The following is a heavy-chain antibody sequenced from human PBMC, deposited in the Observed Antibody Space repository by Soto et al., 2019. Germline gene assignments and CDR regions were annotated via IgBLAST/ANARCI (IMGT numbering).Heavy chain of an antibody. J-gene: IGHJ6*03. CDR2: INSDGSST. Sequence: GGSLRLSCAASGFTFSSYLMHWVRQAPGKGLVWVSRINSDGSSTSYADSVKDRFTISRDNAKNTLYLQMNSLRAEDTAVYYCARANYDFWSGYLAAMDVWGKGTTVTVSS. CDR3: ARANYDFWSGYLAAMDV. V-gene: IGHV3-74*01. D-gene: IGHD3-3*01. CDR1: GFTFSSYL.